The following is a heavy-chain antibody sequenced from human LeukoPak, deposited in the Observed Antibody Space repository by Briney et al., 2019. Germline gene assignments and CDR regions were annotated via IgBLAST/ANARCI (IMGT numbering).Heavy chain of an antibody. CDR3: ARLSTGSYSASDY. Sequence: GESLKISCEASGYNFNNYWIAWVRQMPGRGLEWVAIVYPGDSDIRYSPSFEGHVTLPADKSINTAYLQWGSLRASDTATYFCARLSTGSYSASDYWGPGTLVTVSS. V-gene: IGHV5-51*01. D-gene: IGHD3-10*01. CDR1: GYNFNNYW. J-gene: IGHJ4*02. CDR2: VYPGDSDI.